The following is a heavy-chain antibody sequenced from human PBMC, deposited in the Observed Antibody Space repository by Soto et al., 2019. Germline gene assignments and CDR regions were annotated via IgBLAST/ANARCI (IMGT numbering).Heavy chain of an antibody. V-gene: IGHV4-59*01. CDR2: IYYSGST. CDR1: GGSISYYY. Sequence: SETLSLTCTVSGGSISYYYWSWIRQPPGKGLEWIGYIYYSGSTNYSPSLKSRVTISVDTSKNQFSLKLSSVTAADTAVYYCARDDPPFDYWGQGTLVTVSS. J-gene: IGHJ4*02. CDR3: ARDDPPFDY.